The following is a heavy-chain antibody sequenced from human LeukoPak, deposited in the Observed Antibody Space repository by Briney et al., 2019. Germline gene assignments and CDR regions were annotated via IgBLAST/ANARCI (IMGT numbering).Heavy chain of an antibody. Sequence: PGGSLRLSCAASGFTFSDYYMSWIRQAPGKGPEWVSYISSSGSTIYYADSVKGRFTISRDNAKNSLYLQMNSLRAEDTAVYYCARDRVASSGWSGGSIDYWGQGTLVTVSS. V-gene: IGHV3-11*01. J-gene: IGHJ4*02. CDR2: ISSSGSTI. D-gene: IGHD6-19*01. CDR3: ARDRVASSGWSGGSIDY. CDR1: GFTFSDYY.